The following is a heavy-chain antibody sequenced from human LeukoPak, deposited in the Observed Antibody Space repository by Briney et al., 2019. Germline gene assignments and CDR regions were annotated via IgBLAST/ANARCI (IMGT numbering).Heavy chain of an antibody. V-gene: IGHV1-46*01. CDR2: INPSGGST. D-gene: IGHD1-26*01. J-gene: IGHJ6*04. CDR1: GYTLTSYY. CDR3: AREWVSGYYYGMDV. Sequence: GASVKVSCKVSGYTLTSYYMHWVRQAPGQGLEWMGIINPSGGSTSSAQKFQGRVTMTRDTSTSTVYMELSSLRSEDTAVYYCAREWVSGYYYGMDVWGKGTTVTVYS.